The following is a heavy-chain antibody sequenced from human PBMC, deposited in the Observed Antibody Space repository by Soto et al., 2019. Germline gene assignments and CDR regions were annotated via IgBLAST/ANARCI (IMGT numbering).Heavy chain of an antibody. V-gene: IGHV1-69*13. D-gene: IGHD2-2*01. J-gene: IGHJ4*02. CDR3: ARAFSSIKYYFDS. CDR1: GGSFSSYI. CDR2: IIPIFGTA. Sequence: ASVKVSCKASGGSFSSYIISWVRQAPGQGLEWMGGIIPIFGTADYAQKFQGRLTITADESTSTAYMELSSLRSEDTAMYFCARAFSSIKYYFDSWGQGTLVTVSS.